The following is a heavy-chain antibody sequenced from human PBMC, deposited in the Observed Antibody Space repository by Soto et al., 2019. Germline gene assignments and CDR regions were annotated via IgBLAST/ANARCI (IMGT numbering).Heavy chain of an antibody. D-gene: IGHD1-7*01. V-gene: IGHV4-39*07. CDR3: ARDELLYYFDF. Sequence: SEPLSLTCTVSGGNVRGGSDYWSCIRQAPGKGLEWIGSIYRSGKTYYSPSLQSRVTISVDTSKNQFSLKLSSVTAADTAVYFCARDELLYYFDFWGRGTL. J-gene: IGHJ4*02. CDR1: GGNVRGGSDY. CDR2: IYRSGKT.